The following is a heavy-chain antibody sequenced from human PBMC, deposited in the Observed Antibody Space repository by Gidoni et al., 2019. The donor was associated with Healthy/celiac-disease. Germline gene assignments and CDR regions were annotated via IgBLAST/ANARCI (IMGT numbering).Heavy chain of an antibody. CDR3: ARESTLSAAAGPHFAY. J-gene: IGHJ4*02. CDR1: GGSISSYA. Sequence: QVQLQESGPGLVKPSETLSLTCTGAGGSISSYAWSWIRQPPGKGLEWIGYIYYSGSTNYNPSLKSRVTISVDTSKNQFSLKLSSVTAADTAVYYCARESTLSAAAGPHFAYWGQGTLVTVSS. CDR2: IYYSGST. D-gene: IGHD6-13*01. V-gene: IGHV4-59*01.